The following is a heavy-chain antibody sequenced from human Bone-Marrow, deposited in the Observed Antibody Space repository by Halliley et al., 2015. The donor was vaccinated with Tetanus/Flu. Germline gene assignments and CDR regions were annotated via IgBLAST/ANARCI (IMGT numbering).Heavy chain of an antibody. J-gene: IGHJ5*02. CDR3: AKAADWDYGYWFDH. CDR2: IGSDGSDS. CDR1: GFSFSSYW. V-gene: IGHV3-74*01. D-gene: IGHD3-16*01. Sequence: SLRLSCAASGFSFSSYWMHWVRQAPGKGLVWVSRIGSDGSDSIYADSVKGRFTISRDNAENTLFLQMNNLRAEDAALYYCAKAADWDYGYWFDHWGQGILVTVSS.